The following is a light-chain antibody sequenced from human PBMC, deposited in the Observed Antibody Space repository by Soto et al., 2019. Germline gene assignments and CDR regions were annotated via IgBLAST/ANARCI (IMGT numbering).Light chain of an antibody. V-gene: IGKV1-5*03. CDR3: QQYSSELYT. J-gene: IGKJ2*01. Sequence: DIHMTQSPSTLSASVGDRITITCRASQDVSQWLAWYQHKPGKAPKLLIYKASTLESGVSSRFSGRGSGTEFTLTITNLQPDDFATYYCQQYSSELYTVGQGTKVDIK. CDR2: KAS. CDR1: QDVSQW.